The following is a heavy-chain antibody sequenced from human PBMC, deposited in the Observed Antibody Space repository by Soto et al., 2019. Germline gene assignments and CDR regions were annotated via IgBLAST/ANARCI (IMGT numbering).Heavy chain of an antibody. J-gene: IGHJ4*02. CDR3: ARESSSGNSYFDY. D-gene: IGHD1-26*01. V-gene: IGHV3-66*01. Sequence: QPGGSLRLSCAASGFTVSSSNMRWVRQAPGKGLEWVSLIYSGGSTYYADSVKGRFTISRDNSKNTLFLQMNSVRADDTAIYYCARESSSGNSYFDYWGRGTLVTVSS. CDR2: IYSGGST. CDR1: GFTVSSSN.